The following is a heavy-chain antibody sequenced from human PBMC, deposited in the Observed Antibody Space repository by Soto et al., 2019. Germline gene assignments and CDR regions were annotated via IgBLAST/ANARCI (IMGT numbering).Heavy chain of an antibody. D-gene: IGHD3-10*01. V-gene: IGHV3-23*01. J-gene: IGHJ4*02. CDR3: AKKVNSGPGSQYFDY. Sequence: HPGGSLRLSCAASGFTFSSYSMSWVRQAPGKGLEWVSGFRTSGDGGTTYYADSVKGRFTISRDNSKNMLFLQMNSLRAEDTAIYYCAKKVNSGPGSQYFDYWGQGTLATVSS. CDR1: GFTFSSYS. CDR2: FRTSGDGGTT.